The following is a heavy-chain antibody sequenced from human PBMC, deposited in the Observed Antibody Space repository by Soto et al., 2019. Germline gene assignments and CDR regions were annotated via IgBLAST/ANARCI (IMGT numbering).Heavy chain of an antibody. D-gene: IGHD6-19*01. V-gene: IGHV3-23*01. CDR2: ISDSGVST. J-gene: IGHJ4*02. Sequence: EVQLLGSGGGLVQPGGSLRLSCAASGFTFSSYAMSWVRQAPGKGLEWVSGISDSGVSTHYADSVKGRFTISRDNSKNTLYLQMNSLRAEDTAVYYCAKEVGYISVYDYFDYWGQVTLVTVST. CDR1: GFTFSSYA. CDR3: AKEVGYISVYDYFDY.